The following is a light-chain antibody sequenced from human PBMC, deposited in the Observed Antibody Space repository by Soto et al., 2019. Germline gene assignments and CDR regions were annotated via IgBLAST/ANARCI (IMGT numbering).Light chain of an antibody. J-gene: IGKJ1*01. Sequence: EIVLTQSPGTLSLSPGDGATLSCRASQSVSSGYLAWYQQKPGQAPRLLIYGASRRATGIPDRFSGSGSGTDFTLSISRLEPEDFAVYWCQHYGNSPTFCQGTKVQIK. CDR3: QHYGNSPT. CDR2: GAS. CDR1: QSVSSGY. V-gene: IGKV3-20*01.